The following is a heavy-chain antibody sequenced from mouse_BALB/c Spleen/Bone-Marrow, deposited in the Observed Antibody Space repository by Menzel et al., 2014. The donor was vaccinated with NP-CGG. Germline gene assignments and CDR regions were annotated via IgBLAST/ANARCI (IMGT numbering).Heavy chain of an antibody. CDR2: INPYNDGT. V-gene: IGHV1-14*01. CDR3: AREGWLLRFDY. D-gene: IGHD2-3*01. Sequence: VQLQQSGPELVKPGASVKMSCKASGYIFTAYVMHWVKQKPGQGLEWIGYINPYNDGTNYIEKFKGKATLTSDIPSSTAYMELSSLTSEDSAVYYCAREGWLLRFDYWGQGTTLTVSS. CDR1: GYIFTAYV. J-gene: IGHJ2*01.